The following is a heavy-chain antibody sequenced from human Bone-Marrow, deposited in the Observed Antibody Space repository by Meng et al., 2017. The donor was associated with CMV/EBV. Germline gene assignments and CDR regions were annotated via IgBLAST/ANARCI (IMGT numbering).Heavy chain of an antibody. CDR1: GFTFDRSA. CDR3: AKDPLNWEWELLGDDN. V-gene: IGHV3-9*01. Sequence: SLKISCAASGFTFDRSAIHWVRQVPGKGLEWVSGIGYNSDYIGYADSVKGRFTISRDNSKNTLYLQMNSLRAEDTAVYYCAKDPLNWEWELLGDDNWGQGKRVNGAS. J-gene: IGHJ4*02. D-gene: IGHD1-26*01. CDR2: IGYNSDYI.